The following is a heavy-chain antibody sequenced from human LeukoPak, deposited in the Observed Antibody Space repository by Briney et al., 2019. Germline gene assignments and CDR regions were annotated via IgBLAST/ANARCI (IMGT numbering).Heavy chain of an antibody. CDR3: ARDKIMGASLFDY. D-gene: IGHD3-16*01. Sequence: GGSLRLSCAASGFTFSSYWRSWVRQAPGKGLEWVANIKQDGSEKYYVDSVKGRFTISRDNAKNSLYLQMNSLRAEDTAAYYCARDKIMGASLFDYWGQGSLVTVSS. J-gene: IGHJ4*02. V-gene: IGHV3-7*01. CDR1: GFTFSSYW. CDR2: IKQDGSEK.